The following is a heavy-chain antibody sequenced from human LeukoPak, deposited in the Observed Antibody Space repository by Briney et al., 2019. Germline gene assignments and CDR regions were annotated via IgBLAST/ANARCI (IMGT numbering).Heavy chain of an antibody. CDR2: IYGSGGTS. V-gene: IGHV3-23*01. CDR1: GFTFSTYT. J-gene: IGHJ4*02. D-gene: IGHD1-20*01. CDR3: AKDLRKDGIWDIDY. Sequence: GGSLRLSCAASGFTFSTYTMTWVRQAPGKGLEWVSGIYGSGGTSFYADSVKGRFTISRDNSQNTVFLQMDSLRDEDTALYYCAKDLRKDGIWDIDYWGQGTLVTVSS.